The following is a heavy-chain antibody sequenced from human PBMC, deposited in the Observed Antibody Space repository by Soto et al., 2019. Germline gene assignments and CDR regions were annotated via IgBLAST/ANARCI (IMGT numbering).Heavy chain of an antibody. J-gene: IGHJ6*02. Sequence: ASETLSLTCAVSGGSISSGGYSWTWIRQPPGKGLEWIEYIYHSGSTYYSPSLKSRVTISVDRSKNQFSLKMNSVTAADTAVYYCARVPDVWGQGTTVTVSS. CDR1: GGSISSGGYS. CDR3: ARVPDV. V-gene: IGHV4-30-2*01. CDR2: IYHSGST.